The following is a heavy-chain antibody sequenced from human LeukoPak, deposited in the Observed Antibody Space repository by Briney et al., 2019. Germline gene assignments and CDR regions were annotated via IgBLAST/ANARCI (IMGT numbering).Heavy chain of an antibody. CDR1: GFTFSSYS. CDR2: ISSSSSYI. J-gene: IGHJ4*02. Sequence: GGPLRLSCAASGFTFSSYSMNWVRQAPGKGLEWVSSISSSSSYIYYADSVKGRFTISRDNAKNPLYLQMNSLRAEDTAVYYCARADYGGSYYFDYWGQGTLVTVSS. D-gene: IGHD4-23*01. CDR3: ARADYGGSYYFDY. V-gene: IGHV3-21*01.